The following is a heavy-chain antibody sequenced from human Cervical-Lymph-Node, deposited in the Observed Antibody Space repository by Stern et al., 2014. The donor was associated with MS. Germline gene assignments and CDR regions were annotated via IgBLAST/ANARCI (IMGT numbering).Heavy chain of an antibody. CDR1: GYTFTDSY. V-gene: IGHV1-2*02. J-gene: IGHJ4*02. D-gene: IGHD1-1*01. CDR2: INPYYGGT. Sequence: QLVQSGAEVKKPGASVRVSCKASGYTFTDSYIHWVRQAPGQGLEWMGWINPYYGGTISAQNFQGRVTMTSDPSISTACLELRRLTSDDTAVYYCASDDGIRRLDHWGQGTQVIVSS. CDR3: ASDDGIRRLDH.